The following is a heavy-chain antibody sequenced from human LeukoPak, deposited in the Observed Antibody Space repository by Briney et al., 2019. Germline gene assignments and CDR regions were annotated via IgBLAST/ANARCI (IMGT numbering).Heavy chain of an antibody. J-gene: IGHJ4*02. V-gene: IGHV3-23*01. CDR2: ISGFGNNT. Sequence: GRSLRFPCAASGFTFNTYAMNWVRQPPGKGLEWVSVISGFGNNTFYADSVKGRFTISRDNSKNTLYLQMNSLRVEDTAKYYCAKDQEYNYDVAMGFFAYWGQRPRDTVSS. CDR3: AKDQEYNYDVAMGFFAY. CDR1: GFTFNTYA. D-gene: IGHD3-16*01.